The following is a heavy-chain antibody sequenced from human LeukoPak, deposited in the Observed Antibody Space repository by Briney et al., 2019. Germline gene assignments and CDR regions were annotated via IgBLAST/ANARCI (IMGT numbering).Heavy chain of an antibody. V-gene: IGHV4-38-2*02. Sequence: PSETLSLTCSVSGYSISSSYYWGWIRQPPGKGLEWIGSIYHSGSTNYNPSLKSRVTISVDTSKNQFSLKLSSVTAADTAVYFCARDWGVGGRPGYMDVWGKGTTVTVSS. CDR1: GYSISSSYY. CDR3: ARDWGVGGRPGYMDV. D-gene: IGHD6-6*01. J-gene: IGHJ6*03. CDR2: IYHSGST.